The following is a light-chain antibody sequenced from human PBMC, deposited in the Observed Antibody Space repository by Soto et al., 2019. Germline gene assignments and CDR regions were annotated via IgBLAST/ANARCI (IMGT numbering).Light chain of an antibody. Sequence: EIFLTQSPATLSLSPGERATLSCRASQTGSRYLAWYRQQPGQAPRLPIYDTSNRATGIPARFSGGGSGTDFTLTISSLEPEDFAVYYCQQRRTWPRTFGGGTKVDIK. V-gene: IGKV3-11*01. CDR2: DTS. CDR3: QQRRTWPRT. J-gene: IGKJ4*01. CDR1: QTGSRY.